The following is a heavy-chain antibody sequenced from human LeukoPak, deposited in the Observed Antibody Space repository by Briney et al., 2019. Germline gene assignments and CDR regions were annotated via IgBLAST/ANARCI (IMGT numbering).Heavy chain of an antibody. CDR1: VGSFSDYY. J-gene: IGHJ4*02. CDR3: ARLNYGAEYCFDY. CDR2: INHSGST. D-gene: IGHD4-17*01. V-gene: IGHV4-34*01. Sequence: SETLSLTCAVYVGSFSDYYWTWIRQPPGKGLEWIGEINHSGSTNYNPSLRSRVTISVDTSKNQVIAADTAVYPCARLNYGAEYCFDYWGQGTLVTVSS.